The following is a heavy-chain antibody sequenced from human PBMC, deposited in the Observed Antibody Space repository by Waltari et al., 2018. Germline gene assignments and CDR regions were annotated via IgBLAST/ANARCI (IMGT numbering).Heavy chain of an antibody. CDR2: FYYSGST. J-gene: IGHJ3*01. CDR3: ARAATVSGSSYQGYPYDL. Sequence: QVQLQASGPGLVKPSETLSLTCPVSGGSSSSYYWNWIRQPPGKGLEWIGYFYYSGSTKYNPSFESRVSISVDKSNNQLSLKLRSVTAADTAVYYCARAATVSGSSYQGYPYDLWGRGTVVTVSS. V-gene: IGHV4-59*01. D-gene: IGHD3-10*01. CDR1: GGSSSSYY.